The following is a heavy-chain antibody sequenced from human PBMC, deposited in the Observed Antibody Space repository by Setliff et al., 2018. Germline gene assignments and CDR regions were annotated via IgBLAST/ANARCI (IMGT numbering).Heavy chain of an antibody. J-gene: IGHJ3*02. CDR1: GYTFSDYG. V-gene: IGHV1-46*01. Sequence: ASVKVSCKASGYTFSDYGVSWVRQAPGQGLEWMGIINSSGGSASYAPQFQGRITMTRDTSTSTVYMELSSLKSNDTAVYYCARGAVNWAAFNIWGQGTLVTVSS. D-gene: IGHD3-16*01. CDR2: INSSGGSA. CDR3: ARGAVNWAAFNI.